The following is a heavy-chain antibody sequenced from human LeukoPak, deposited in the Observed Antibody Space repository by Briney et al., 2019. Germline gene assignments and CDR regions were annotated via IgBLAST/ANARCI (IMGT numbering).Heavy chain of an antibody. J-gene: IGHJ4*03. D-gene: IGHD1-1*01. CDR3: ARGPTISETGYFDY. Sequence: PSETLSLTCAVYGGSLSSYYWSWLRQSPGKGLEWIAEINHRGDTNYNPSVKSRVTISVDTSKNQFSLKVTSLTAADTAVYYCARGPTISETGYFDYWGQGTLVTVSS. CDR1: GGSLSSYY. CDR2: INHRGDT. V-gene: IGHV4-34*01.